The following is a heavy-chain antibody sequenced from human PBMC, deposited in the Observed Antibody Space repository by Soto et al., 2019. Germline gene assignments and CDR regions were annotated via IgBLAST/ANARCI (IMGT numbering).Heavy chain of an antibody. V-gene: IGHV3-48*03. CDR2: ISSSGSTI. CDR3: ARGPSLYYDFWSGYRNIFDY. J-gene: IGHJ4*02. CDR1: GFTFSSYE. D-gene: IGHD3-3*01. Sequence: EVQLVESGGGLVQPGGSLRLSCAASGFTFSSYEMNWVRQAPGKGLEWVSYISSSGSTIYYADSVKGRFTISRDNAKNSLYLQMNSLRAEDTAVYYCARGPSLYYDFWSGYRNIFDYWGQGTLVTVSS.